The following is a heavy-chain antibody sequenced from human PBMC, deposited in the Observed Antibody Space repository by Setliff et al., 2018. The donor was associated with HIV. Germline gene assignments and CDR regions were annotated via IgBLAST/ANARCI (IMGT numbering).Heavy chain of an antibody. CDR3: ARDLVAAFDI. CDR1: GGSINSGGHY. Sequence: SETLSLTCTVSGGSINSGGHYWTWIRQHPGTGLEWIGYMYYTGNTYYNPSLKSRTTISLDTSRNHFSLKLSSVTAADTAVYYCARDLVAAFDIWGQGTMVTVSS. CDR2: MYYTGNT. V-gene: IGHV4-31*03. J-gene: IGHJ3*02.